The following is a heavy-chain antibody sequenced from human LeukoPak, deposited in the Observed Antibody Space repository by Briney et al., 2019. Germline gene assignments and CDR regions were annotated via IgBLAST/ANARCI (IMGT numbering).Heavy chain of an antibody. CDR3: ANTDYDIVTGYYSNKDY. Sequence: PGGSLRLSCAASRFTYSSYAISWVRQAPGKGLEWVSAISGSGGSTYYADSVKGRFTISRDNSQHTLYLQMNSLSAEDPAVYYGANTDYDIVTGYYSNKDYWGQETLVTVSS. D-gene: IGHD3-9*01. CDR1: RFTYSSYA. CDR2: ISGSGGST. V-gene: IGHV3-23*01. J-gene: IGHJ4*02.